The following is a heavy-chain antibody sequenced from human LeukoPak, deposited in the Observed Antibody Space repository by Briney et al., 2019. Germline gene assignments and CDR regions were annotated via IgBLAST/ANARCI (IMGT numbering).Heavy chain of an antibody. J-gene: IGHJ4*02. Sequence: PGGSLRLSCAASGFTFSSYAMRWVRQAPGKGLEWVAVISYDGSNKYYADSVKGRFTISRDNSKNTLYLQMNSLRAEDTAVYYCARDRDYYDSSGQALDYWGQGTLVTVSS. V-gene: IGHV3-30-3*01. CDR3: ARDRDYYDSSGQALDY. CDR1: GFTFSSYA. D-gene: IGHD3-22*01. CDR2: ISYDGSNK.